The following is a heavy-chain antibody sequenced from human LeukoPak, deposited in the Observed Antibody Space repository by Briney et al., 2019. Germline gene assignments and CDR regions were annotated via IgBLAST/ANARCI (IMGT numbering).Heavy chain of an antibody. V-gene: IGHV3-33*08. Sequence: PGGSLRLSCAASGFTFSSYAMHWVRQAPGKGLEWVAVIWYDGSNKYYADSVKGRFTISRDNPKNTLYLQMNSLRAEDTAVYYCAREAGWYSGYDWRYFDYWGQGTLVTVSS. CDR3: AREAGWYSGYDWRYFDY. CDR2: IWYDGSNK. CDR1: GFTFSSYA. J-gene: IGHJ4*02. D-gene: IGHD5-12*01.